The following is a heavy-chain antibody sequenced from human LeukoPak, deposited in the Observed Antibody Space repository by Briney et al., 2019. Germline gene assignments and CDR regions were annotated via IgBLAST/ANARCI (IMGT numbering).Heavy chain of an antibody. Sequence: GGSLRLSCAASGFSFSNYAMSWVRQAPGKGLEWVSVLSGRGRNTNYADSVKGRFTTSTDISKNRLFLQMNSLRADDTAVYYCAKSIMGTAGLLDFWGQGTLVTVSP. J-gene: IGHJ4*02. CDR2: LSGRGRNT. CDR1: GFSFSNYA. CDR3: AKSIMGTAGLLDF. D-gene: IGHD5-18*01. V-gene: IGHV3-23*01.